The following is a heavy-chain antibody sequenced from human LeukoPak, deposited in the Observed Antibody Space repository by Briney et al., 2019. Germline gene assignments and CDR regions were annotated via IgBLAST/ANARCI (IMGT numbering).Heavy chain of an antibody. Sequence: PGGSLRLSCAASGFTFSSYAMSWVRQAPGKGLEWVSAIGGSGSTYYAESVMGRFTISGDNSKSTLYLQMNSLRAEDTAVYYCVKRVAAAGTKWFDPWGQGTLVTVSS. J-gene: IGHJ5*02. CDR1: GFTFSSYA. CDR2: IGGSGST. CDR3: VKRVAAAGTKWFDP. V-gene: IGHV3-23*01. D-gene: IGHD6-13*01.